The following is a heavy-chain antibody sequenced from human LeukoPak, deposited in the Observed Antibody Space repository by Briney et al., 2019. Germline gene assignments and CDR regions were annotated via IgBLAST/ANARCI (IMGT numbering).Heavy chain of an antibody. D-gene: IGHD1-26*01. CDR2: ISISGTYI. CDR1: GFILSDYN. J-gene: IGHJ4*02. CDR3: SRDISATTRAYDY. V-gene: IGHV3-21*01. Sequence: PGGSLRLSCAASGFILSDYNMNWVRQAPGKGLEWVSFISISGTYITYADSAKGRFTISRENAKNSLYLQMNSLRAEDTAVYYCSRDISATTRAYDYWGQGTLVTVSS.